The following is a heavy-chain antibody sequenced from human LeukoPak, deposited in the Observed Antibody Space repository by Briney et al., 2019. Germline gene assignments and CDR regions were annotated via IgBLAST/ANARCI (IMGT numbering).Heavy chain of an antibody. D-gene: IGHD4-17*01. J-gene: IGHJ5*02. Sequence: PSETLSLPCTVSGGSIGNYDCHCIRQPACPGHASIGRIYSSGSTNYNPSLKSRVTLSVDTSKNQFSLKLSSVTAADTAVYYCASYGDYGAWFDPWGQGTLVTVSS. CDR1: GGSIGNYD. CDR3: ASYGDYGAWFDP. V-gene: IGHV4-4*07. CDR2: IYSSGST.